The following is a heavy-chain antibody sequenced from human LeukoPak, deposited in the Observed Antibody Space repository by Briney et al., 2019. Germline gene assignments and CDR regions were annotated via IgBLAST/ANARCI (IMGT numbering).Heavy chain of an antibody. V-gene: IGHV3-30*03. Sequence: GGSLRLSCAASGFTFSSYGMHWVRQAPGKGLEWVAVISYDGSNKYYADSVKGRLTIFRDNSKNTLYLQMNSLRAEDTAVYYCARGATYYYDSSDYWGQGTLVTVSS. CDR3: ARGATYYYDSSDY. D-gene: IGHD3-22*01. J-gene: IGHJ4*02. CDR1: GFTFSSYG. CDR2: ISYDGSNK.